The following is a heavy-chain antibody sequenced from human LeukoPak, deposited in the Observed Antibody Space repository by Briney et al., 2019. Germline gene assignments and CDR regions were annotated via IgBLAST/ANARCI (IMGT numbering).Heavy chain of an antibody. V-gene: IGHV1-8*03. CDR3: ARVGYSYGLGYYMDV. CDR2: MNPNSGNT. CDR1: GYTFTSYD. D-gene: IGHD5-18*01. J-gene: IGHJ6*03. Sequence: GASVKVSCKAYGYTFTSYDINWVRQATGQGLEWMGWMNPNSGNTGYAQKFQGRVTITRNTSISTAYMELSSLRSEDTAVYYCARVGYSYGLGYYMDVWGKGTTVTVSS.